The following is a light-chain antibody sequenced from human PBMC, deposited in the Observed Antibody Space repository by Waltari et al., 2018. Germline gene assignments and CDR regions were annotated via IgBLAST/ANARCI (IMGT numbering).Light chain of an antibody. J-gene: IGKJ2*01. CDR3: QQKYASPFT. CDR2: SAS. V-gene: IGKV1-39*01. CDR1: QTVTSD. Sequence: DIQMTQSPSSLSASIGDRVLITCRASQTVTSDLHLYQQRPGKPPKLLIYSASTLQRGVSSRFSGSGSGTDFTLTINNLQPDDFATYCCQQKYASPFTFGQGTKLDMK.